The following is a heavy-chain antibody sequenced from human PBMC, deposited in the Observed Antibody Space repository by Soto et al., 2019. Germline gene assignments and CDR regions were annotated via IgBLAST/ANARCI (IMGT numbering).Heavy chain of an antibody. Sequence: ASVKVSCKASGYTFTSYVIHWVRQAPGQRPEWMGWINAGNGNTEYSQKFQDRVTVTRDTSASTAYMELSSLRSEDTAVYYCARDRNPYYYDKSRLYHPAYWGQGTLVTVSS. CDR2: INAGNGNT. V-gene: IGHV1-3*01. CDR1: GYTFTSYV. J-gene: IGHJ1*01. D-gene: IGHD3-22*01. CDR3: ARDRNPYYYDKSRLYHPAY.